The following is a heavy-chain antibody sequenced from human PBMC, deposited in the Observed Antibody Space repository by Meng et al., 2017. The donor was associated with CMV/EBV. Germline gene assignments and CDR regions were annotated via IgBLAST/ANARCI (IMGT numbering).Heavy chain of an antibody. CDR2: IKSKTDGGTT. Sequence: GESLKISCAASGFTFSNAWMSWVRQAPGKGLEWVGRIKSKTDGGTTDYAAPVKGRFTISRDDSKNTLYLQMNSLKIEDTAVYYCTTGGTSCSPFDYWGQGTLVTVSS. CDR1: GFTFSNAW. J-gene: IGHJ4*02. CDR3: TTGGTSCSPFDY. V-gene: IGHV3-15*01. D-gene: IGHD2-2*01.